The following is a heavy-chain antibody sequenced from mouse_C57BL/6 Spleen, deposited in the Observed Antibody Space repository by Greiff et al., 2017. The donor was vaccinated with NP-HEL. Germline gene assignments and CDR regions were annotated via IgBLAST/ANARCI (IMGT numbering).Heavy chain of an antibody. CDR3: AIGGVYSNWFAD. CDR1: GYTFTSYW. J-gene: IGHJ3*01. V-gene: IGHV1-74*01. Sequence: VQLQQPGAELVKPGASVKVSCKASGYTFTSYWMHWVKQRPGQGLEWIGRIHPSDSDTNYNQKFKVKAPLTVEKSSRTAYLQLSSLTSEDSAVYDCAIGGVYSNWFADRGQGTLVTVSA. CDR2: IHPSDSDT. D-gene: IGHD2-5*01.